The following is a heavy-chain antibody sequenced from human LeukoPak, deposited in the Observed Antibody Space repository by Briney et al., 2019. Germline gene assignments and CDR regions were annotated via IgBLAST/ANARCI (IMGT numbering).Heavy chain of an antibody. J-gene: IGHJ6*02. CDR1: GFTFSSYW. Sequence: GGSLRLSCVVSGFTFSSYWMSWARQAPGKGLEWVANIKQDGTEKYYVDSVKGRFTISRDNAKNSLYLQMNSLRAEDTAVYYCARAMDVWGQGTTVTVFS. CDR2: IKQDGTEK. CDR3: ARAMDV. V-gene: IGHV3-7*03.